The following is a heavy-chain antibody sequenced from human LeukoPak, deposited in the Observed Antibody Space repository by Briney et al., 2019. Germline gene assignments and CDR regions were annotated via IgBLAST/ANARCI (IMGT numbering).Heavy chain of an antibody. CDR2: ISGNGQQT. Sequence: GGSLRLSCSASGFTFSRSAMTWVRQLPGGGLEWVPSISGNGQQTYYGDSVKGRFSVSRDNSQNTLYLQMDSLRADDSALYYCAKDANYLDSSGYLIPFDYWGQGTLVTVSS. D-gene: IGHD3-22*01. CDR1: GFTFSRSA. CDR3: AKDANYLDSSGYLIPFDY. V-gene: IGHV3-23*01. J-gene: IGHJ4*02.